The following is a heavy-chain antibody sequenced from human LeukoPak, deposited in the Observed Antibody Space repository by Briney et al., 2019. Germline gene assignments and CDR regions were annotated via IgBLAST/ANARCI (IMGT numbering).Heavy chain of an antibody. CDR1: GFTFSNYW. CDR2: IKQDGSEK. J-gene: IGHJ4*02. V-gene: IGHV3-7*01. CDR3: ARDRMLSDY. Sequence: GGSLRLSCAASGFTFSNYWMSWVGQAPGKGLEWVANIKQDGSEKYYVDSVKGRFTISRDNAKNSLYLQMNSLRAEDTAVYYCARDRMLSDYWGQGTLVTVSS. D-gene: IGHD3-10*02.